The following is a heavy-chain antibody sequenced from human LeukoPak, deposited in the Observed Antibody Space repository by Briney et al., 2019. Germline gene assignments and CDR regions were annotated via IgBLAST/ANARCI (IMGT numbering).Heavy chain of an antibody. J-gene: IGHJ4*02. CDR1: GLTFSSYA. D-gene: IGHD2-2*01. Sequence: GGSLRLSCAASGLTFSSYAMGWVRQAPGNGLEWVSAISGSGGGTYYADSVKGRFTTSRDNSKNTLYLQMNSLRAEDTAVYYCAKDPAWEDIVVLPDYWGQGTLVTVSS. V-gene: IGHV3-23*01. CDR3: AKDPAWEDIVVLPDY. CDR2: ISGSGGGT.